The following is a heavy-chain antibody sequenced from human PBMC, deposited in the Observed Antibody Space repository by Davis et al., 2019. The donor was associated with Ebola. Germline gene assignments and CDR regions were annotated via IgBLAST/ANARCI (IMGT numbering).Heavy chain of an antibody. V-gene: IGHV3-7*03. CDR3: ARDHGYNRFDP. CDR1: GFIFSDHY. J-gene: IGHJ5*02. Sequence: GESLKISCAASGFIFSDHYMDWVRQAPGKGLEWVANIRQDGSEKNYVDSVKGRFTISRDNAKNSLYLQMNSLRTEDTALYYCARDHGYNRFDPWGQGTLVTVSS. CDR2: IRQDGSEK.